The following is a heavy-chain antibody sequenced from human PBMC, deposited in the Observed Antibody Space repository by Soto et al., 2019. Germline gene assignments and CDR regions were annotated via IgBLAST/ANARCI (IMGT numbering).Heavy chain of an antibody. J-gene: IGHJ4*02. CDR2: ISHDGSNK. V-gene: IGHV3-30-3*01. CDR1: GFTFSSYA. D-gene: IGHD5-12*01. CDR3: ARDPRYSGYDSRLDY. Sequence: GGSLRLSCAASGFTFSSYAMHWVRQAPGKGLEWVAVISHDGSNKYYADSVKGRFTISRDNSKNTLYLQMNSLRAEDTAVYYCARDPRYSGYDSRLDYWGQGTLVTVSS.